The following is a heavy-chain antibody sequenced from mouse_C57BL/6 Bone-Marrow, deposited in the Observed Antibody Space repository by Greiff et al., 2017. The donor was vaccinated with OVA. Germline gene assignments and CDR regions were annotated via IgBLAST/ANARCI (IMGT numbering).Heavy chain of an antibody. CDR1: GFTFSSYA. J-gene: IGHJ3*01. CDR2: ISDGGSYT. D-gene: IGHD2-4*01. Sequence: EVMLVESGGGLVKPGGSLKLSCAASGFTFSSYAMSWVRQTPEKRLEWVATISDGGSYTYYPDNVKGRFTISRDNAKNNLYLQMSHLKSEDTAMYYCARESDYLAWFAYWGQGTLVTVSA. V-gene: IGHV5-4*01. CDR3: ARESDYLAWFAY.